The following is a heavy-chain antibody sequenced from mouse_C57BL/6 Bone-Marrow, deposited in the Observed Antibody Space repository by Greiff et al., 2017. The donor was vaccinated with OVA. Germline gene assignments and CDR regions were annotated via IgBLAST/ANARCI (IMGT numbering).Heavy chain of an antibody. D-gene: IGHD2-1*01. CDR1: GFTFSSYT. V-gene: IGHV5-9*01. CDR3: ASIYYGIPAWFAY. J-gene: IGHJ3*01. Sequence: EVKLMESGGGLVKPGGSLKLSCAASGFTFSSYTMSWVRQTPEKRLEWVATISGGGGNTYYPDSVKGRFTISRDNAKNTLYLQMSSLRSEYTALYYCASIYYGIPAWFAYWGQGTLVTVSA. CDR2: ISGGGGNT.